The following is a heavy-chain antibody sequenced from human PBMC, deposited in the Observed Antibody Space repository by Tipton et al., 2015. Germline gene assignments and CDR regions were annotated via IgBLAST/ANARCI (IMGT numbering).Heavy chain of an antibody. D-gene: IGHD3-9*01. CDR1: GSSVSSGNYY. CDR3: ACQDYDSLTRDYQTVDY. V-gene: IGHV4-61*01. J-gene: IGHJ4*02. Sequence: GLVKPSETLSLICSVSGSSVSSGNYYWSWIRQPPGKGLEWIGYVSHSDTSHYNPSLKSRVTMSRDTSKNQFSLKLTSVTAADTAVYYCACQDYDSLTRDYQTVDYWGQGTLVTVSS. CDR2: VSHSDTS.